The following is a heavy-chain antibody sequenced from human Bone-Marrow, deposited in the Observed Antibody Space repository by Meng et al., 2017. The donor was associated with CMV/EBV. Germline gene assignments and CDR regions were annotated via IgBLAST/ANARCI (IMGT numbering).Heavy chain of an antibody. D-gene: IGHD3-3*01. Sequence: GGSLRLSCAASGFTFSSYSMNWVRQAPGKGLEWVAFIRYDGSNKYYADSVKGRFTISRDNSKNTLYLQMNSLRAEDTAVYYCAKDLISYYDFWSGSGGMDVWGQGTTVTVSS. J-gene: IGHJ6*02. CDR1: GFTFSSYS. CDR2: IRYDGSNK. V-gene: IGHV3-30*02. CDR3: AKDLISYYDFWSGSGGMDV.